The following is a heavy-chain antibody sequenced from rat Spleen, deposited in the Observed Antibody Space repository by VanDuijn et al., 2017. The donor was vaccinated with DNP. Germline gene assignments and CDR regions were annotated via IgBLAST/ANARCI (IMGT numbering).Heavy chain of an antibody. V-gene: IGHV3-1*01. D-gene: IGHD1-1*01. J-gene: IGHJ2*01. CDR3: ARWVRYFDS. CDR2: INYSGAT. CDR1: GYSITSNY. Sequence: EVQLQESGPGLVKSSQSLSLTCSVTGYSITSNYWAWIRKFPGNKMEWMGYINYSGATAYIPSLRSRISITRDTSENQFFLHLNSVTTEDTATYYCARWVRYFDSWGQGVMVTVSS.